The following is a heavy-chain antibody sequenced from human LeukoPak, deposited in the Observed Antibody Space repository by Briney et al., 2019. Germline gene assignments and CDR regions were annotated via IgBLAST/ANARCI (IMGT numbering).Heavy chain of an antibody. V-gene: IGHV4-31*03. J-gene: IGHJ4*02. Sequence: SQTLSLTCTVSGGSISSGGYYWSWIRQHPGKGLEWIGYIYYSGSTYYNPSLKSRVTISVDTSKNQFSLRLSSVTAADTAVYYCARDGSHYFDYWGQGTLVTVSS. D-gene: IGHD2-2*03. CDR2: IYYSGST. CDR1: GGSISSGGYY. CDR3: ARDGSHYFDY.